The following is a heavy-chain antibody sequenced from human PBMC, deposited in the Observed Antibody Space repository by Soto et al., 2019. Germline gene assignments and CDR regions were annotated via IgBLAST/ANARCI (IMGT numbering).Heavy chain of an antibody. CDR1: GGSFSGYY. D-gene: IGHD6-19*01. CDR2: INHSGST. Sequence: SETLSLTCSVYGGSFSGYYWSWIRQPPGKGLEWIGEINHSGSTNYNPSLKSRVTISVDTSKNQFSLKLSSVTAADTAVYYCARAQWLVPFDYWGQGTLVTVSS. J-gene: IGHJ4*02. V-gene: IGHV4-34*01. CDR3: ARAQWLVPFDY.